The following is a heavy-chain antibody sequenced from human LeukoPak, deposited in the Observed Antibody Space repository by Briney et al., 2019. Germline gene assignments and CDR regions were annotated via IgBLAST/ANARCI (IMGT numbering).Heavy chain of an antibody. CDR3: AKNYESGRGVPYGMDV. D-gene: IGHD3-10*01. CDR2: ISGRDSNT. Sequence: PGGSLRLSCSASGFTFSTYGMSWVRQAPGKGLEWVSAISGRDSNTYYADSVKGRFTISRDNSKNTLYLQMSSLRGEDTAVYYCAKNYESGRGVPYGMDVWGQGTTVTVSS. CDR1: GFTFSTYG. V-gene: IGHV3-23*01. J-gene: IGHJ6*02.